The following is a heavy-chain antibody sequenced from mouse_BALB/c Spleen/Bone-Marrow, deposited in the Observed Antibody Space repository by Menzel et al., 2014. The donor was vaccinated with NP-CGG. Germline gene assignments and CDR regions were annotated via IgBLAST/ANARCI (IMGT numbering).Heavy chain of an antibody. CDR2: LGPANGNT. V-gene: IGHV14-3*02. CDR3: APLTGTFDY. Sequence: DVQLQESGAELVKPGASVKLSCTASGFNIKDTYMHWVKQRPEQGLEWLGRLGPANGNTQYDPKIQDKATITADTSSNTDYLQLSSLTSEDTAVYYCAPLTGTFDYWGQGTTLTVSS. D-gene: IGHD4-1*01. J-gene: IGHJ2*01. CDR1: GFNIKDTY.